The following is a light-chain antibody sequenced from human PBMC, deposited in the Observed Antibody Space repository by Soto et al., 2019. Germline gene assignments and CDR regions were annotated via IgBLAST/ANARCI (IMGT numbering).Light chain of an antibody. CDR2: DVS. CDR1: SSDGGGYNY. J-gene: IGLJ1*01. CDR3: SSYTSSSTYV. V-gene: IGLV2-14*01. Sequence: QSVLTQPASVSGSPGQSVTISCTGTSSDGGGYNYVSWYQQHPGKAPKLMIYDVSNRPSGVSNRFSGSKSGNTASLTISGLQAEDEADYYCSSYTSSSTYVFGPGTKSPS.